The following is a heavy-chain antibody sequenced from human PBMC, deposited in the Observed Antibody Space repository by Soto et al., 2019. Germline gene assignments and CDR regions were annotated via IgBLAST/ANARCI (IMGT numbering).Heavy chain of an antibody. V-gene: IGHV1-69*02. Sequence: QVQLVQSGAEVKKPGSSVKVSCEASGGSFISYTFTLVRQAPGQGLEWMGRIIPIQGRANYALKLQDRVTITADRSTKTVYMELRSLRPEDTAVYYCAKSLLFVDHAYMDVWGKGTTVTVSS. CDR3: AKSLLFVDHAYMDV. J-gene: IGHJ6*03. CDR2: IIPIQGRA. D-gene: IGHD2-21*01. CDR1: GGSFISYT.